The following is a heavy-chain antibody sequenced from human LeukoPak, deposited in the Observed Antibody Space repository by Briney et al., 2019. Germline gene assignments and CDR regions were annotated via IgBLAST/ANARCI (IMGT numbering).Heavy chain of an antibody. V-gene: IGHV3-30*04. D-gene: IGHD1-1*01. J-gene: IGHJ6*02. CDR3: AKGEEETGYGMDV. CDR2: ISYDGSNK. Sequence: GGSLRLPCAASGFTFSSYAMHWVRQAPGKGLEWVAVISYDGSNKYYADSVKGRFTISRDNSKNTLYLQMNSLRGEDTAVYYCAKGEEETGYGMDVWGQGTTVTVSS. CDR1: GFTFSSYA.